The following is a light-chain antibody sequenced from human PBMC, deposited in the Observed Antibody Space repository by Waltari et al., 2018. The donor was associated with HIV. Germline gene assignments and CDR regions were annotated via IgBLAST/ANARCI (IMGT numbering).Light chain of an antibody. J-gene: IGLJ1*01. CDR2: EVS. Sequence: QSALTQPASVSGSPGQSITISCTGTSSDVGGYNSVSWYQQHPGKAPKLMIYEVSNRPSGVSYRFSGSKSGNTASLTISGLQAEDETDYYCSSYTSIGAYVFGTGTTVTVL. CDR3: SSYTSIGAYV. CDR1: SSDVGGYNS. V-gene: IGLV2-14*01.